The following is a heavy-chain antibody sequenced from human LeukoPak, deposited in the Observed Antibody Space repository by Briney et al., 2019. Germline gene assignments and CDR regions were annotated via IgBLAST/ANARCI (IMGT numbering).Heavy chain of an antibody. CDR1: GGSISSYY. Sequence: SETLSLTCTVSGGSISSYYWSWIRQPPGKGLEWIGYIYYSGSTNYNPSLKSRVTISVDTSKNQFSLKLSSVTAADTAVYYCARAPDGSSFDYWGQGTLVTVSS. D-gene: IGHD5-18*01. V-gene: IGHV4-59*01. J-gene: IGHJ4*02. CDR2: IYYSGST. CDR3: ARAPDGSSFDY.